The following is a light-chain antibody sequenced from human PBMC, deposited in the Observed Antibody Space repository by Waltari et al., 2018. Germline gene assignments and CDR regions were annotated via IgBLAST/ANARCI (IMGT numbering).Light chain of an antibody. CDR3: AAWDDSLNGWV. J-gene: IGLJ3*02. V-gene: IGLV1-44*01. CDR1: SSNIGSNS. Sequence: QSVLTQPPSASGTPGQSVTNSCSGSSSNIGSNSVNWYQQLPGSAPKLLIYNDVHRPSWVPGRVSGSKSGTSASLAISGLQSEDEADYYCAAWDDSLNGWVFGGGTKLTVL. CDR2: NDV.